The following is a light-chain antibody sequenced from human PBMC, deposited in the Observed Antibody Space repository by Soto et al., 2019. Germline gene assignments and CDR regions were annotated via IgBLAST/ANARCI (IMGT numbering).Light chain of an antibody. Sequence: QSVLTQPPSASGTPGQRVTISCSGGSSNIGSNTVNWYQQLPGTAPKLFIYIDNQRPSGVPDRFSGSKSGTSASLAISGLQSDDEAEYYCAAWDDSRNGPVFGGGTKVTVL. CDR1: SSNIGSNT. V-gene: IGLV1-44*01. J-gene: IGLJ2*01. CDR3: AAWDDSRNGPV. CDR2: IDN.